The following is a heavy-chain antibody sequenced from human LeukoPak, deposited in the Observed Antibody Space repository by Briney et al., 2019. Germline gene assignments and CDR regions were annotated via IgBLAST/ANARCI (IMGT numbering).Heavy chain of an antibody. CDR2: INPNSGAT. CDR3: AIVSDYDDSSGPKGIDY. Sequence: GSVKVSCKASGYTYTGYYMHWVRQAPGQGLEWMGWINPNSGATNYVQKFQGRVTMTRDTSISTAYRALSRLRSDGAAVYYCAIVSDYDDSSGPKGIDYWGQGTLVTVSS. D-gene: IGHD3-22*01. CDR1: GYTYTGYY. V-gene: IGHV1-2*02. J-gene: IGHJ4*02.